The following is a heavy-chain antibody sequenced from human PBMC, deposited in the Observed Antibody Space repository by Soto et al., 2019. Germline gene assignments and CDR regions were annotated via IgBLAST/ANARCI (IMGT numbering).Heavy chain of an antibody. CDR2: IYYSGST. J-gene: IGHJ6*03. V-gene: IGHV4-39*01. Sequence: SETLSLTCTVSGGSISSSGYYWGWIRQPPGKGLEWIGSIYYSGSTYYNPSLKSRVTISVDTSKNQFSLKLSPVTAADTAVYYCARQALGSGSYYPLDYYYYMDVWGKGTTVTVSS. D-gene: IGHD3-10*01. CDR1: GGSISSSGYY. CDR3: ARQALGSGSYYPLDYYYYMDV.